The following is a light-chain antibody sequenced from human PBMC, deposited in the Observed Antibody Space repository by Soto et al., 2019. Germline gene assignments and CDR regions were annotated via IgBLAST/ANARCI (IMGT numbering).Light chain of an antibody. V-gene: IGKV1-17*01. CDR3: QQLNKYPST. J-gene: IGKJ4*01. Sequence: GDRVSITCRASQGIRNNLGWYQQRPGKAPKRLIYGTSNLQTGVPSRFSGSGYGTDFTLTISSLQPEDFATYYCQQLNKYPSTFGGGTKVDIK. CDR1: QGIRNN. CDR2: GTS.